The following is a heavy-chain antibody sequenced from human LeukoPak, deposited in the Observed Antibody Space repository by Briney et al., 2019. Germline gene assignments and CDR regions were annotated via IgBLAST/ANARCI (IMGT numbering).Heavy chain of an antibody. CDR2: IHNDGST. J-gene: IGHJ4*02. D-gene: IGHD3-3*02. CDR3: AALARDY. Sequence: GGSLRLSCAASGFIVSSNYMTWVRQALGKGLEWVSVIHNDGSTYYADSVKGRFTISRDNSKNTLYLQMNSLRVEDTAVYYCAALARDYWGQGTLVTVSS. V-gene: IGHV3-53*01. CDR1: GFIVSSNY.